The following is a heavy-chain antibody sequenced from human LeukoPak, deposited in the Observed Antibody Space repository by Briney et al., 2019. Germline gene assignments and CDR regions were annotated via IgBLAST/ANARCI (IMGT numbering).Heavy chain of an antibody. CDR1: GFTFSSHP. J-gene: IGHJ4*02. CDR3: AKERVYFDTYYFDY. CDR2: ISNDVSHK. Sequence: GGSLRLSCATSGFTFSSHPMHWVRQAPGKGLEWVALISNDVSHKYYADSVKGRFTISRDNSKNTLYLQMNSLRAEDTAVYYCAKERVYFDTYYFDYWGQGTLVTVSS. D-gene: IGHD3-9*01. V-gene: IGHV3-30*18.